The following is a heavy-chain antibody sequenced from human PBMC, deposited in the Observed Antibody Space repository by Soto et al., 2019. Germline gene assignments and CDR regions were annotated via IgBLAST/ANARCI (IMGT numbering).Heavy chain of an antibody. D-gene: IGHD3-10*01. CDR3: ARRLWFGEFSKFDP. J-gene: IGHJ5*02. Sequence: QLQLQESGPGLVKPSETLSLTCTVSGGSISSSSYYWGWIRQPPGKGLEWIGSIYYSGSTYYNPSLKSRVTISVDTSKNQFSLKLSSVTAADTAVYYCARRLWFGEFSKFDPWGQGTLVTVSS. V-gene: IGHV4-39*01. CDR2: IYYSGST. CDR1: GGSISSSSYY.